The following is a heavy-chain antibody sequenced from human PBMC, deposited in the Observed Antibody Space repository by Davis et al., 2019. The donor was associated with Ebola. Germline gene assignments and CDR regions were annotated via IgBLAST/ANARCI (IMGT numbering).Heavy chain of an antibody. CDR2: INGNSKYT. J-gene: IGHJ2*01. Sequence: GESLKISCAASGFTFSDYYMSWIRQAPGKGLEWVSYINGNSKYTNYAASVRGRFTISRDNAKNVLYLQIDSLRAEDTAVYYCARDPALVVTGGGWHFDLWGRGTLVTVSS. CDR3: ARDPALVVTGGGWHFDL. V-gene: IGHV3-11*06. D-gene: IGHD2-21*02. CDR1: GFTFSDYY.